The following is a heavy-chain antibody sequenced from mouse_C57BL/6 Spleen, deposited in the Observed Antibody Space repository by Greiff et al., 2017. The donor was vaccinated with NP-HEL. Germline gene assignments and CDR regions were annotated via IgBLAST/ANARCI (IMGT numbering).Heavy chain of an antibody. D-gene: IGHD1-1*02. V-gene: IGHV1-82*01. CDR1: GYAFSSSW. CDR3: ARGVGGWYFDV. J-gene: IGHJ1*03. Sequence: QVQLKESGPELVKPGASVKISCKASGYAFSSSWMNWVKQRPGKGLEWIGRIYPGDGDTNYNGKFKGKATLTADKSSSTAYMQLSSLTSEDSAVYFGARGVGGWYFDVWGTGTTVTVSS. CDR2: IYPGDGDT.